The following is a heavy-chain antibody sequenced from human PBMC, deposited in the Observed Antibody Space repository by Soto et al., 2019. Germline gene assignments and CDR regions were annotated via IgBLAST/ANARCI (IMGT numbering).Heavy chain of an antibody. J-gene: IGHJ4*02. CDR2: ISGSGGST. CDR1: GFTFSSYA. V-gene: IGHV3-23*01. CDR3: AKSVPPDIVVVVAAFDY. D-gene: IGHD2-15*01. Sequence: PGGSLRLSCAASGFTFSSYAMSWVRQAPGKGLEWVSAISGSGGSTYYADSVKGRFTISRDNSKNTLYLQMNSLRAEDTAVYYCAKSVPPDIVVVVAAFDYWGQGTLVTVSS.